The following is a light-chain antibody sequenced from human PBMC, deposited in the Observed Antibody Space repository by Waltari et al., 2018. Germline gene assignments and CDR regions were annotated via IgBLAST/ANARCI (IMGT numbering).Light chain of an antibody. CDR1: QSVGKT. V-gene: IGKV3-20*01. CDR3: QHYVRLPVT. Sequence: EIVLTQSPGTLSLSPGERATLPCRASQSVGKTLAWYQQKPGQTPRLLIYGASPRATGIPDRFSGSGSGTDFSLTISRLEPEDFAVYYCQHYVRLPVTFGQGTKVEIK. CDR2: GAS. J-gene: IGKJ1*01.